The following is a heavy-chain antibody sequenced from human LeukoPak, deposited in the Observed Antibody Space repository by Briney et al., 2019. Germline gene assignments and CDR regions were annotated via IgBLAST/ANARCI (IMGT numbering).Heavy chain of an antibody. Sequence: ASVRVSCKASGYPFTTYDINWVRRATGQGLEWMGWMNPSSGYTGYSQKFQGRVTMTRNTSITTAYMELSSLRSEDTAVCYCASISDHNWYFDLWGRGTLVTVSS. J-gene: IGHJ2*01. CDR3: ASISDHNWYFDL. CDR2: MNPSSGYT. D-gene: IGHD1-14*01. CDR1: GYPFTTYD. V-gene: IGHV1-8*01.